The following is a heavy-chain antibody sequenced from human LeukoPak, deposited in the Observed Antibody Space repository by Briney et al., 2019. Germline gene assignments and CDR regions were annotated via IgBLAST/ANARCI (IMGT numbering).Heavy chain of an antibody. CDR3: ARDHVVSSGYYYIHYYYYMDI. J-gene: IGHJ6*03. Sequence: GGSLRLSCAASGFTFSDYYMSWIRQAPGKGLEWVSYISSSGSTIYYADSVKGRFTISRDNAKNSLYLQMNSLRAEDTAVYYCARDHVVSSGYYYIHYYYYMDIWGKGTTVTVSS. CDR1: GFTFSDYY. D-gene: IGHD3-22*01. V-gene: IGHV3-11*04. CDR2: ISSSGSTI.